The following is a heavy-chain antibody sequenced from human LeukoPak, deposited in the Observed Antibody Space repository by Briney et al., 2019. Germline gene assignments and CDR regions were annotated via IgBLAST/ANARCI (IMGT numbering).Heavy chain of an antibody. D-gene: IGHD3-22*01. J-gene: IGHJ4*02. CDR1: GFTFSSYW. V-gene: IGHV3-74*01. CDR3: ARGLYYYDSSGYKGY. CDR2: INSDGSST. Sequence: GGSLRLSCAASGFTFSSYWMHWVRQAPGKGLVWVSRINSDGSSTSYADSVKGRFTISRDNAKNTLYLQMNSLRAEDTAVYYCARGLYYYDSSGYKGYWGQGTLVTVSS.